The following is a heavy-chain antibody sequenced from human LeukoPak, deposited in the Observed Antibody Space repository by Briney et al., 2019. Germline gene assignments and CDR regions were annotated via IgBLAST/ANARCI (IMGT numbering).Heavy chain of an antibody. Sequence: GESLKISCKGSGYSFSSYWIGWVRQMPGKGLEWMGLIYPADSDTRYSPSFQGQVTISADKSISTAYLQWSSLKASDTAMYYCARLFRNSFDYWGQGTLVTVSS. D-gene: IGHD3-10*01. V-gene: IGHV5-51*01. CDR1: GYSFSSYW. J-gene: IGHJ4*02. CDR2: IYPADSDT. CDR3: ARLFRNSFDY.